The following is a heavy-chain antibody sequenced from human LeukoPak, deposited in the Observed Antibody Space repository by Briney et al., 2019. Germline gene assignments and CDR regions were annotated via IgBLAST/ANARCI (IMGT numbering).Heavy chain of an antibody. D-gene: IGHD6-13*01. Sequence: SVKVSCKASGGTFSSYAISWVRQAPGQGLEWMGRIIPIVGIANYAQKFQGRVTITADKSTSTAYMELSSLRSEDTAVYYCARDPSIAAAAINWFDPWGQGTLVTVSS. CDR3: ARDPSIAAAAINWFDP. V-gene: IGHV1-69*04. CDR1: GGTFSSYA. CDR2: IIPIVGIA. J-gene: IGHJ5*02.